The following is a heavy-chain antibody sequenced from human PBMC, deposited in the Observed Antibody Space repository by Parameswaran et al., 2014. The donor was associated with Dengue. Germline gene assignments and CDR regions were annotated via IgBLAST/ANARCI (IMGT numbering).Heavy chain of an antibody. D-gene: IGHD1-26*01. V-gene: IGHV1-18*01. Sequence: WVRQAPGQGLEWMGWISAYNGNTNYAQKLQGRVTMTTDTSTSTAYMELRSLRSDDTAVYYCARSSGDYGMDVWGQGTTVTVSS. J-gene: IGHJ6*02. CDR2: ISAYNGNT. CDR3: ARSSGDYGMDV.